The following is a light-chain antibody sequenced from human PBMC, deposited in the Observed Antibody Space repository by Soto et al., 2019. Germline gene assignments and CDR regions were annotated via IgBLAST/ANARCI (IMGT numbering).Light chain of an antibody. Sequence: QSVLTQPPSASGTPGQRVTISCSGGSSNIGTNPVAWYQQLPGMAPKLLIYNDNRRPSGVPARFSGSKSGTSASLAISGLQSEDAADYYCAAGDDSLNGPVFGGGTKLTVL. CDR1: SSNIGTNP. CDR2: NDN. V-gene: IGLV1-44*01. CDR3: AAGDDSLNGPV. J-gene: IGLJ3*02.